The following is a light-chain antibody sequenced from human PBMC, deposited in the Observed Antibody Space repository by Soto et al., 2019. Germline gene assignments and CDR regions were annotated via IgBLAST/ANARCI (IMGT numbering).Light chain of an antibody. CDR1: QSVTSSY. CDR2: AAS. V-gene: IGKV3-20*01. Sequence: DIELTQSPATLSSSPGERATLSCRASQSVTSSYFAWYQQTPEQAPRLLIYAASSRATGIPDRFSGSGSWTDVTITISRLEPDDFAAYYCRQYGSSPKLTFGGGTKVEIK. J-gene: IGKJ4*01. CDR3: RQYGSSPKLT.